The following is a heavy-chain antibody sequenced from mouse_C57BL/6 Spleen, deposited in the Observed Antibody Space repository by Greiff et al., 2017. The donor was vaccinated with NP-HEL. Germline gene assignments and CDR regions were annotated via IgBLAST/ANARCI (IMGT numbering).Heavy chain of an antibody. V-gene: IGHV1-26*01. CDR2: INPNNGGT. CDR1: GYTFTDYY. CDR3: APTGNFDY. J-gene: IGHJ2*01. D-gene: IGHD4-1*02. Sequence: VQLQQSGPELVKPGASVKISCKASGYTFTDYYMNWVKQSHGKSLEWIGDINPNNGGTSYNQKFKGKATLTVDKSSSTAYMELRSLTSEDSAVYYCAPTGNFDYWGQGTTLTVSS.